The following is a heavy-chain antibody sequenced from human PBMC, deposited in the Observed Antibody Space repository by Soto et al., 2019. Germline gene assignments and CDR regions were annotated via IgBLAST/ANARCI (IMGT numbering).Heavy chain of an antibody. Sequence: GGSLRLSCAASGFTFSSYSMNWVRQAPGKGLEWVSSISSSSSYIYYADSVKDRFTISRDNAKNSLYLQMNSLRAEDTAVYYCARVGDGSGSYSPYYYYYGMDVWGQGTTVTVSS. D-gene: IGHD3-10*01. J-gene: IGHJ6*02. CDR2: ISSSSSYI. CDR1: GFTFSSYS. CDR3: ARVGDGSGSYSPYYYYYGMDV. V-gene: IGHV3-21*01.